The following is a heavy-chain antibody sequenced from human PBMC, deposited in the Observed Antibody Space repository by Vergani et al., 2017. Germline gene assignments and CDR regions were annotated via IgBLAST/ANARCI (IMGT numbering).Heavy chain of an antibody. CDR2: INPNSGGT. Sequence: QVQLVQSGAEVKKPGASVKVSCKASGYTFTGYYMHWVRQAPGQGLEWMGWINPNSGGTNYAQKFQGRVTMTRDTSISTAYMELSRLRADDTAVYYCVRGSDVATATCSARYDKEKYFQHWGQGTLVTVSS. J-gene: IGHJ1*01. D-gene: IGHD2-21*02. CDR1: GYTFTGYY. V-gene: IGHV1-2*02. CDR3: VRGSDVATATCSARYDKEKYFQH.